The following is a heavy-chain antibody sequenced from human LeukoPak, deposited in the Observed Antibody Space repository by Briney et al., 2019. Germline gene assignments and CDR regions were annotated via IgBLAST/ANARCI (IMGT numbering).Heavy chain of an antibody. D-gene: IGHD4-17*01. V-gene: IGHV4-61*02. CDR2: IYPSGTT. CDR1: GDSISNSNYY. Sequence: SETLSPTCTVSGDSISNSNYYWSWIRQPAGKGLEWIGRIYPSGTTNYDPSLKSRVTISADTSKNQFSLKLSSVTAADTAVYYCASLYGDYGVGYFQHWGQGTLVTVSS. J-gene: IGHJ1*01. CDR3: ASLYGDYGVGYFQH.